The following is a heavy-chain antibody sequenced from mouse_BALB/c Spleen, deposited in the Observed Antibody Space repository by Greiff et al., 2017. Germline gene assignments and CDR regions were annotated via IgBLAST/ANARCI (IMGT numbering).Heavy chain of an antibody. CDR3: ARCAMDY. Sequence: EVQLQQSGPELVKTGASVKISCKASGYSFTDYYMHWVKQSPEKSFEWIGEINPSTGGTSYNQKFKGKATLTVDKSSSTAYMQLKSLTSEDSAVYYCARCAMDYWGQGTSVTVSS. J-gene: IGHJ4*01. CDR1: GYSFTDYY. V-gene: IGHV1-42*01. CDR2: INPSTGGT.